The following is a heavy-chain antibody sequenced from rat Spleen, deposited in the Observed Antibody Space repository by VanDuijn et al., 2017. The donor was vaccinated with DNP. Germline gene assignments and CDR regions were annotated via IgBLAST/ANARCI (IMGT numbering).Heavy chain of an antibody. CDR2: INSAGTT. J-gene: IGHJ4*01. D-gene: IGHD1-4*01. V-gene: IGHV3-3*01. CDR3: ARWPGYNPPYAMDA. Sequence: EVQLQESGPGLVKPSQSLSLICSVTGYSITSSYRWSWIRKFPGNKLEWMGSINSAGTTKYNPSLKSRISITRDTSKNRLFLQVNSVTTEDTATYHCARWPGYNPPYAMDAWGQGTSVTVSS. CDR1: GYSITSSYR.